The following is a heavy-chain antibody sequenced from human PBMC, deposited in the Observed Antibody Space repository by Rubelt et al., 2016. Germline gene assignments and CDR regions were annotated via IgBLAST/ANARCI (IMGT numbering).Heavy chain of an antibody. CDR2: INPNSGGT. CDR3: ARDRPHFDY. CDR1: GYTFTGYY. Sequence: QVQLVQSGAEVKKPGASVKVSRKASGYTFTGYYMHWVRQAPGQGLEWMGWINPNSGGTNYAQKFQGRVTMTRNTSISTAYMELRSLTSDDTAVYYCARDRPHFDYWGQGTLVTVSS. V-gene: IGHV1-2*02. J-gene: IGHJ4*02.